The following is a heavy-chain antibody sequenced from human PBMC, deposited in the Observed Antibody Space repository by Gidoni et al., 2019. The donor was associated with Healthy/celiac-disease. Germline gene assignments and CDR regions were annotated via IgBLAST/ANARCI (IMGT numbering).Heavy chain of an antibody. V-gene: IGHV3-23*01. D-gene: IGHD4-17*01. CDR3: AKGHDYGDYYFDY. Sequence: EVQLLESGGGLVQPGGSLRLSCAASGFTFSSEAMSWVRPAPGKGLEWVSAISGSGGSTYYADSVKGRFTSSRDNSKNTLYLQMNSRRAEDTAVYYCAKGHDYGDYYFDYWGQGTLVTVSS. CDR2: ISGSGGST. J-gene: IGHJ4*02. CDR1: GFTFSSEA.